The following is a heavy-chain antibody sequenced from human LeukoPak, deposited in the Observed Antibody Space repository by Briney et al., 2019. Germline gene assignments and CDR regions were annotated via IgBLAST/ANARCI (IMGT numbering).Heavy chain of an antibody. V-gene: IGHV4-38-2*02. J-gene: IGHJ4*02. D-gene: IGHD2-2*01. CDR2: IYHSGST. Sequence: SETLSLACTVSDYSISSGYYWGWIRQPPGKGLEWIGSIYHSGSTYYNPSLKSRVTISVDTSKNQFSLKLSSVTAADTAVYYCAKEGWGDIVVVPAAIIRYYFDYWGQGTLVTVSS. CDR1: DYSISSGYY. CDR3: AKEGWGDIVVVPAAIIRYYFDY.